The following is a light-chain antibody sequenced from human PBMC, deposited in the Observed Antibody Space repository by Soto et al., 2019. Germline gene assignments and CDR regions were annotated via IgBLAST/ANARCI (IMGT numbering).Light chain of an antibody. CDR2: AAS. CDR1: ENINSY. J-gene: IGKJ1*01. Sequence: DIQMTQSPSSLSASVEDRVIITCRASENINSYLNWYQQKPGKAPKLLIYAASSLQSGVPSRFSGNGSETVFTLTINNLQPEDSATYYCQQSYSRLVTFGQGTKVEIK. CDR3: QQSYSRLVT. V-gene: IGKV1-39*01.